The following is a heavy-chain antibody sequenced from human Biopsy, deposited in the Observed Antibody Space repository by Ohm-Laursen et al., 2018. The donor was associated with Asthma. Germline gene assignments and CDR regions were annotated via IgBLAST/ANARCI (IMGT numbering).Heavy chain of an antibody. CDR2: IKHDGTEK. J-gene: IGHJ1*01. V-gene: IGHV3-7*01. CDR1: GFTFSSSA. Sequence: SLRLSCAASGFTFSSSAMSWVRQAPGRGLEWVANIKHDGTEKNHVDSLKGRFTISRDNAKNSLYLQMNSLRAEDTAVYYCARTFHFWSPYHAEHYQLWGQGTLVTVSS. CDR3: ARTFHFWSPYHAEHYQL. D-gene: IGHD3-3*02.